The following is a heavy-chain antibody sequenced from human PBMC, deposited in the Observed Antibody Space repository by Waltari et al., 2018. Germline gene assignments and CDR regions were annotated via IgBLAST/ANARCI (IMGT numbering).Heavy chain of an antibody. CDR3: ATYIGASVGTAAFDV. J-gene: IGHJ3*01. V-gene: IGHV4-39*01. Sequence: QLQLQESGPRLVRPSETLSLICRVSGVPITSNSHHWACIRQSPGQGLAWIGTVSYSGTTYISPSLKSRVSVSRDTSKNQVSLILGSVTAADMAVYYCATYIGASVGTAAFDVWGQGTMVTVSS. D-gene: IGHD5-12*01. CDR2: VSYSGTT. CDR1: GVPITSNSHH.